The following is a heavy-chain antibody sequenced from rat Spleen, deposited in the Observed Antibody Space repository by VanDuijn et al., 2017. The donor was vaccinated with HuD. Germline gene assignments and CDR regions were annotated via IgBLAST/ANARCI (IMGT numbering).Heavy chain of an antibody. D-gene: IGHD1-5*01. J-gene: IGHJ3*01. Sequence: EVRLVESGGGLVQPGRSLKLSCAASGFTFSNYGMAWVRQTPTKGLEWVASISTVGGNTYYRDSVKGRFTISRDNAKSTLYLQMNSLRSEDTASYYCARGGYNYGWFAYWGQGTLVTVSS. CDR3: ARGGYNYGWFAY. V-gene: IGHV5S23*01. CDR1: GFTFSNYG. CDR2: ISTVGGNT.